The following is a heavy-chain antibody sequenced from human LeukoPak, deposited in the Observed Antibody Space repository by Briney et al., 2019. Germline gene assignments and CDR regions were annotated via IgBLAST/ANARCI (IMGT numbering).Heavy chain of an antibody. Sequence: SVKVSCKASGGTFSSYTISWVRQAPGQGLEWMGRIIPILGIANYAQKFQGRVTITADKSTSTAYMELSSLRSEDTAVYYCTRLVGCRVVPAAMGYFDLRGRGTLVTVSS. J-gene: IGHJ2*01. V-gene: IGHV1-69*02. CDR1: GGTFSSYT. CDR3: TRLVGCRVVPAAMGYFDL. CDR2: IIPILGIA. D-gene: IGHD2-2*01.